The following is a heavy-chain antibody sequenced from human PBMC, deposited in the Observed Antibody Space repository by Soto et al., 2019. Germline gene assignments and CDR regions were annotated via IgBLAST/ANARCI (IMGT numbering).Heavy chain of an antibody. J-gene: IGHJ6*01. CDR2: ISAYNGNT. V-gene: IGHV1-18*04. Sequence: SEKVSCKASGYTFTSYGISWVRQAPGQGLEWMGWISAYNGNTNYAQKLQGRVTMTTDTPTRPAYMELRSLTSDDTAVYYCAREEDCSGGKCYSGFDHYGMDACGQ. CDR3: AREEDCSGGKCYSGFDHYGMDA. D-gene: IGHD2-15*01. CDR1: GYTFTSYG.